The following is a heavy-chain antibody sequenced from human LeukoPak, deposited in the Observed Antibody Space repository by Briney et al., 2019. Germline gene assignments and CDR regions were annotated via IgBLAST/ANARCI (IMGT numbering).Heavy chain of an antibody. CDR2: ISWNSGDI. Sequence: GGSLRLSCVASGFTFDDSAMHWVRQAPGKGLEWVSGISWNSGDIGYADSVKGRFTISRDNAKNSLYLQMTSLRAEDTAVYYCARSSYSSSSSVWGQGTMVTVSS. J-gene: IGHJ3*01. CDR1: GFTFDDSA. V-gene: IGHV3-9*01. D-gene: IGHD6-6*01. CDR3: ARSSYSSSSSV.